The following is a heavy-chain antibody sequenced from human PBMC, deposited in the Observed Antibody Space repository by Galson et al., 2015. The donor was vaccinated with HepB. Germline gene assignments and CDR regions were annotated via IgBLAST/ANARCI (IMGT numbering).Heavy chain of an antibody. Sequence: TLSLTCTVSGDSISSGGYYWSWIRQHPGKGLEWIGYIYYSGSTYYNPSLQSRVTISVDTSKNQFSLRLSSVTAADTAMYYCAREDSSHYHFDYWGQGTLVTVSS. J-gene: IGHJ4*02. CDR2: IYYSGST. V-gene: IGHV4-31*03. CDR3: AREDSSHYHFDY. CDR1: GDSISSGGYY. D-gene: IGHD4-11*01.